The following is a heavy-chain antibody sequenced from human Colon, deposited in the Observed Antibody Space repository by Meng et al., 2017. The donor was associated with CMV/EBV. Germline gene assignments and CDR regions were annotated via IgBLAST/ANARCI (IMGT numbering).Heavy chain of an antibody. CDR3: ARVPLGELLSYYGMDV. D-gene: IGHD1-26*01. Sequence: ESLKISCTVSGGSISSYYWSWIRQPPGKGLEWIGYIYYSGSTNYNPSLKSRVTISVDTSKNQFSLKLSSVTAADTAVYYCARVPLGELLSYYGMDVWGQGTTVTVSS. CDR1: GGSISSYY. CDR2: IYYSGST. V-gene: IGHV4-59*01. J-gene: IGHJ6*02.